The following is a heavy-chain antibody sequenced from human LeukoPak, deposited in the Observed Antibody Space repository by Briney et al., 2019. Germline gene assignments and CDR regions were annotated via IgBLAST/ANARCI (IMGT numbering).Heavy chain of an antibody. CDR2: INWNGGSK. CDR1: GFTFDDYG. D-gene: IGHD5-18*01. CDR3: ARGGGYSYGPPGGFDP. Sequence: GGSLRLSCAASGFTFDDYGMSWVRQAPGKGLEWVSGINWNGGSKGYADSVKGRFTISTDNAKNSLYLQMNSLRAEDTALYYCARGGGYSYGPPGGFDPWGQGTLVIVSS. V-gene: IGHV3-20*04. J-gene: IGHJ5*02.